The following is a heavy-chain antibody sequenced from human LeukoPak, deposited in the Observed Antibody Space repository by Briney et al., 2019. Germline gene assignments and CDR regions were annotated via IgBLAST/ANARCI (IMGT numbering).Heavy chain of an antibody. Sequence: GGSLRLSCTASGFTFGDYAMSWFRQAPGKRLEWVGFIRSKAYGGTTEYAASVKGRFTISRDDSKSIAYLQMNSLKTEDTAVYYCTRNIYGDYGGPYYWGQGTLVTVSS. V-gene: IGHV3-49*03. CDR3: TRNIYGDYGGPYY. CDR1: GFTFGDYA. J-gene: IGHJ4*02. D-gene: IGHD4-17*01. CDR2: IRSKAYGGTT.